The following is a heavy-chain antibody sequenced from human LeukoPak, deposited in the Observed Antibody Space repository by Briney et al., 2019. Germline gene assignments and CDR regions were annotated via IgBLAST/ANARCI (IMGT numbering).Heavy chain of an antibody. Sequence: SETLSLTCTVSGASIGSYYWNWIRQPPGKGLQWIGYIYYSGTTNYNPSLKSRVTISIDTSKNQFSLELSSVTAADTAVYYCARDGYSGYGPNIYFDYWGQGTLVIVSS. J-gene: IGHJ4*02. D-gene: IGHD5-12*01. CDR2: IYYSGTT. CDR3: ARDGYSGYGPNIYFDY. V-gene: IGHV4-59*01. CDR1: GASIGSYY.